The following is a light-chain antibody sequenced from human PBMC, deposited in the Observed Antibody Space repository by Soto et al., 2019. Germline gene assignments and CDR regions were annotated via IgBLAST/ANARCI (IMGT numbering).Light chain of an antibody. J-gene: IGKJ3*01. V-gene: IGKV1-39*01. CDR3: QQSYNAPFN. Sequence: IQMTQSPSSLSASVGDTVTITCRASQTIDRYLNWFQQKSGQAPKLLMNAASTLRSGVPSRFSASGSGTDFTLTISSLQTEDYATYYGQQSYNAPFNFGPGTKVDIK. CDR1: QTIDRY. CDR2: AAS.